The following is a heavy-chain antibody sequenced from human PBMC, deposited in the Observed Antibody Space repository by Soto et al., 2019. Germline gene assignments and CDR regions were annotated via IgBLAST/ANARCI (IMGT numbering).Heavy chain of an antibody. CDR1: GFTFSSYG. D-gene: IGHD3-16*01. CDR2: IWHDGGNK. V-gene: IGHV3-33*08. J-gene: IGHJ4*02. CDR3: ARDGDFNTGFGKDY. Sequence: PGGSLRLSCVASGFTFSSYGMHWVRQAPGKGLEWVAFIWHDGGNKFYAESVKGRFTISRDNSKNTLYLQMTSLSAEDTAMYYCARDGDFNTGFGKDYCGQGPLATVSS.